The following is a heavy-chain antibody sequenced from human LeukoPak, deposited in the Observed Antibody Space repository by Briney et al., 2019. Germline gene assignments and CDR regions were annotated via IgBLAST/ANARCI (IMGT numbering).Heavy chain of an antibody. D-gene: IGHD4-23*01. CDR3: ARQLRWPTPFDY. J-gene: IGHJ4*02. CDR1: GFTFSSFA. CDR2: ISSGGSTT. Sequence: PGGSLRLSCAASGFTFSSFAMSWVRQAPGKGLEWVSIISSGGSTTYYADSVKGQFTISRDNSHNTLYLQMNSLRAEDTAVYYCARQLRWPTPFDYWGQGTLVTVSS. V-gene: IGHV3-23*01.